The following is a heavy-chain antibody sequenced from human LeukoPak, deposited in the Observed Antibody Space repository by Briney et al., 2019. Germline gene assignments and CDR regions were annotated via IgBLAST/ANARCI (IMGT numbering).Heavy chain of an antibody. V-gene: IGHV4-4*02. D-gene: IGHD5-24*01. CDR3: ARRVPITGILGFDS. Sequence: SGTLSLTCAVSGGSITIDTWWSWVRQPPGKGLEWIGQIYRSGSTNYNPSLKSRVTILMDKSKNQLSLDLISVTAADTAVYYCARRVPITGILGFDSWGQGTLVTVSS. CDR2: IYRSGST. J-gene: IGHJ4*02. CDR1: GGSITIDTW.